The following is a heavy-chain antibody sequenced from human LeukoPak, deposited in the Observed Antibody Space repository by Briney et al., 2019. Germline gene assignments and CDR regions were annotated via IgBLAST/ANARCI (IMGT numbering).Heavy chain of an antibody. D-gene: IGHD6-6*01. Sequence: GGSLRLSCAASGFTFSSYAMSWVRQAPGKGLERVSAISGSGGSTYYADSVKGRFTISRDISKNTLYLQMNSLRAEDTAVYYCARTRGSSSSYYYYGMDVWGQGTTVTVSS. J-gene: IGHJ6*02. CDR2: ISGSGGST. CDR3: ARTRGSSSSYYYYGMDV. CDR1: GFTFSSYA. V-gene: IGHV3-23*01.